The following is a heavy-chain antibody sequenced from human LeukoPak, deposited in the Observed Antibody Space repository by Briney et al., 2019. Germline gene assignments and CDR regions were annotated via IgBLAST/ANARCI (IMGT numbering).Heavy chain of an antibody. CDR2: IYYSGST. V-gene: IGHV4-39*07. J-gene: IGHJ4*02. Sequence: SETLSLTCTVSGGSISSSSYYWGWIRQPPGKGLEWIGSIYYSGSTYYNPSLKSRVTISVDTSKNQFSLKLSSVTAADTAVYYCARNALDGYPNYWGQGTLVTVSS. CDR1: GGSISSSSYY. D-gene: IGHD5-24*01. CDR3: ARNALDGYPNY.